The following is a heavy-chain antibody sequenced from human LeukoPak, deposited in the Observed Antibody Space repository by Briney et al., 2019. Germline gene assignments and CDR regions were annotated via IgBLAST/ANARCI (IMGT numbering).Heavy chain of an antibody. D-gene: IGHD2-2*01. V-gene: IGHV3-30*02. Sequence: GGSLRLSCAASGFTFSSYGMHWVRQAPGKGLEWVAFIRYDGSNKYYADSVKGRFTISRDNSKNTLYLQMNSLRAEDTAVYYCAKRVVPGSDYYYYYYMDVWGKGTTVTVSS. CDR1: GFTFSSYG. CDR2: IRYDGSNK. CDR3: AKRVVPGSDYYYYYYMDV. J-gene: IGHJ6*03.